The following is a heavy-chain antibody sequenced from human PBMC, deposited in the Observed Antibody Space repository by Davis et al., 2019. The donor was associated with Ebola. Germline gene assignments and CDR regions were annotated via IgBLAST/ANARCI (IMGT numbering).Heavy chain of an antibody. Sequence: PGGSLRLSCSASGFSFSRFAMYWVRQAPGKGLKYISAISSIGGTTYYAGTTYYADSVKGRFTISRDNSKNTVFLQMNSLTVEGTAVYYCVKGAGASISSNFQHWGQGTLVTVAT. V-gene: IGHV3-64D*08. D-gene: IGHD6-6*01. CDR3: VKGAGASISSNFQH. J-gene: IGHJ1*01. CDR2: ISSIGGTTYYAGTT. CDR1: GFSFSRFA.